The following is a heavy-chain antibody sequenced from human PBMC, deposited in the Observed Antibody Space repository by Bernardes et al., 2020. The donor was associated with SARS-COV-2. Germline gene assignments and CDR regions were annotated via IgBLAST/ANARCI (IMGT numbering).Heavy chain of an antibody. J-gene: IGHJ5*02. Sequence: ASVKVSCKASGYTFTGYYMHWVRQAPGQGLEWMGWINPNSGGTNYAQKFQGRVTMTRDTSISTAYMELSRLRSDDTAVYYCAREFFGGSTGPPRGFDPWGQGTLVTVSS. V-gene: IGHV1-2*02. CDR2: INPNSGGT. CDR1: GYTFTGYY. D-gene: IGHD3-3*01. CDR3: AREFFGGSTGPPRGFDP.